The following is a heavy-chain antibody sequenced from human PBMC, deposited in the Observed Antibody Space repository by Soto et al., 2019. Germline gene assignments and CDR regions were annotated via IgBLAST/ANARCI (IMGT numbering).Heavy chain of an antibody. CDR2: INSSGSSI. CDR3: VRPPVAGFWYFDL. J-gene: IGHJ2*01. Sequence: GGSLRLSCAASGFTFRTYEMNWVRQAPGKGLEWVSYINSSGSSIYYADSVKGRFTISRDNAKNSLYLQMNSLRAEDTAVYHCVRPPVAGFWYFDLWGRGTLVTVSS. V-gene: IGHV3-48*03. D-gene: IGHD6-19*01. CDR1: GFTFRTYE.